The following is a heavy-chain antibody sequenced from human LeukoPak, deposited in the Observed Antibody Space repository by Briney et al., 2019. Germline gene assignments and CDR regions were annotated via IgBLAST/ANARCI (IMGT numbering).Heavy chain of an antibody. CDR2: IRSSGEII. V-gene: IGHV3-48*01. CDR3: ARGLDY. Sequence: GRSLRLSCAASGFTFSSYSMNWVRRAPGKGLEWVSYIRSSGEIIQYADSVKGRFTISRDNAKSSLYLQMNSLRGEDTAVYYCARGLDYWGQGTLVTVSS. CDR1: GFTFSSYS. J-gene: IGHJ4*02.